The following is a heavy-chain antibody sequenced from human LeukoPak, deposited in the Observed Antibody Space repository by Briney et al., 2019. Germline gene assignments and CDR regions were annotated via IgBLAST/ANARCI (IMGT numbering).Heavy chain of an antibody. Sequence: GGSLRLSCAASGFTDSSNYMSWVRQAPGKGLEWVSVIYSGGSTYYADSVKGRFTISRDNSKNTLYLQMNSLRAEDTAVYYCARAYDSSGYYLTSSMDVWGQGTTVTVSS. D-gene: IGHD3-22*01. CDR3: ARAYDSSGYYLTSSMDV. CDR2: IYSGGST. J-gene: IGHJ6*02. CDR1: GFTDSSNY. V-gene: IGHV3-53*01.